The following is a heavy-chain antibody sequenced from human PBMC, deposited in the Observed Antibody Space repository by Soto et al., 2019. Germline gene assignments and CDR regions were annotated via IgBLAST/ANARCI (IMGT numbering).Heavy chain of an antibody. CDR2: IKQDGSEK. Sequence: EVQLVESGGGLVQPGGSLRLSCATSGFTFTNYWMNWVRQAPGKGLEWVVNIKQDGSEKYYVDSVKGRFTVSRDNAKNSLYLQMNSLRAEDTAIYYCASGKYAGAVDYWGQGTLVTVSS. CDR3: ASGKYAGAVDY. D-gene: IGHD2-8*01. J-gene: IGHJ4*02. CDR1: GFTFTNYW. V-gene: IGHV3-7*03.